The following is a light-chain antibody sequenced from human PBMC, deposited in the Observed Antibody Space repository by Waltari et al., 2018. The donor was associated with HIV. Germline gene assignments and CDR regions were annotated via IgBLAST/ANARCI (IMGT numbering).Light chain of an antibody. CDR3: YIYAGGYAPPV. CDR1: IGDIVGVNY. V-gene: IGLV2-11*01. J-gene: IGLJ1*01. CDR2: DVN. Sequence: APTQPHSVSGSPGQSVTIFCNGTIGDIVGVNYLSWYQHHPGKAPRMMIYDVNRRPPGVPGRFSGSRSGKTASLSISGLQPEDEADYYCYIYAGGYAPPVLGTGTKVTV.